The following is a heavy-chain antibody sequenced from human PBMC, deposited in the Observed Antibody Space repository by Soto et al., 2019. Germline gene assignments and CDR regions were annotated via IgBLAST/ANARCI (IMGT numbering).Heavy chain of an antibody. CDR3: ASGYCSGGSCSPRYYYYGMDV. CDR2: IIPIFGTA. Sequence: QVQLVQSGAEVKKPGSSVKVSCKASGGTFSSYAISWVRQAPGQGLEWMGGIIPIFGTANYAQKFQGRVTSTADESTSTAYMELSSLRSEDTAVYYCASGYCSGGSCSPRYYYYGMDVWGQGTTVTVSS. V-gene: IGHV1-69*12. J-gene: IGHJ6*02. D-gene: IGHD2-15*01. CDR1: GGTFSSYA.